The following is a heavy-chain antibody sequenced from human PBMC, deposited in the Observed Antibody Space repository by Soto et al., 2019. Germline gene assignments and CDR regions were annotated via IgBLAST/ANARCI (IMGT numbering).Heavy chain of an antibody. J-gene: IGHJ6*02. CDR1: GFTFSSYS. V-gene: IGHV3-48*02. CDR3: ARLGDYGSGILSGGKYYYGMDV. CDR2: ISSSSSTI. Sequence: PGGSLRLSCAASGFTFSSYSMNWVRQAPGKGLEWVSYISSSSSTIYYADSVKGRFTISRDNAKNSLYLQMNSLRDEDTAVYYCARLGDYGSGILSGGKYYYGMDVWGQGTTVTVSS. D-gene: IGHD3-10*01.